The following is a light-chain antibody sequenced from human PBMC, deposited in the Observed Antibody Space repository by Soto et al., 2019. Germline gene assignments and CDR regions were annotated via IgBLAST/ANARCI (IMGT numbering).Light chain of an antibody. Sequence: EIVLTQSPGTLSLSPGERATLSCRASQSVSSSYLAWYQQKPGQAPRLLIYGASSRATGIPDRFSGSGSGTDFTLTISRLEPEDSAVYYCQQYGSSSLTFGQGTKVEI. CDR3: QQYGSSSLT. CDR1: QSVSSSY. CDR2: GAS. V-gene: IGKV3-20*01. J-gene: IGKJ1*01.